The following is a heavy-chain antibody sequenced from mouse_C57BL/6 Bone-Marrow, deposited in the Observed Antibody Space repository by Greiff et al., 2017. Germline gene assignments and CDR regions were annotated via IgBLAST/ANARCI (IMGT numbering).Heavy chain of an antibody. CDR3: ARSGQLRLLFAY. D-gene: IGHD3-2*02. CDR1: GYTFTDYY. J-gene: IGHJ3*01. V-gene: IGHV1-19*01. CDR2: INPYNGGT. Sequence: EVQLQQSGPVLVKPGASVKMSCKASGYTFTDYYMNWVKQSHGKSLEWIGVINPYNGGTSYNQKFKGKATLTVDKSSSTAYMELNSLTSEDSAVDYCARSGQLRLLFAYWGQGTLVTVSA.